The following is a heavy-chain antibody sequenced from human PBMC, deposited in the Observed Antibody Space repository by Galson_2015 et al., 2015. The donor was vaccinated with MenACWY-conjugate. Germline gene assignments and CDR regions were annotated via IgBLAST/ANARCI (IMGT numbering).Heavy chain of an antibody. CDR2: INVDGSEE. J-gene: IGHJ4*02. V-gene: IGHV3-7*01. Sequence: SLRLSCAASGFTFNNYWMTWVRQAPGKGLEWVANINVDGSEENYMDSVRGRFTISRDNAKNSLFLQVYTLRAEDTAVYYCARGTLAVAGTDYWGQGTLVTVSS. CDR1: GFTFNNYW. D-gene: IGHD6-19*01. CDR3: ARGTLAVAGTDY.